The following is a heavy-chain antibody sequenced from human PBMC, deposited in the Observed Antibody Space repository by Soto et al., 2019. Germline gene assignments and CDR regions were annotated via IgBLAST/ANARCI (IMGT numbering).Heavy chain of an antibody. CDR3: ARVKPFYYYGSGSYYRPSYNWVDP. CDR2: INHSGST. J-gene: IGHJ5*02. Sequence: PAATKSLTCSVYGRSFSGYYWSWIRPKPGNGLEWIGEINHSGSTNYNPSLKSRVTISVDTSKNQFSLKLSSVTAADTAVYYCARVKPFYYYGSGSYYRPSYNWVDPGGQGTLVTF. V-gene: IGHV4-34*01. D-gene: IGHD3-10*01. CDR1: GRSFSGYY.